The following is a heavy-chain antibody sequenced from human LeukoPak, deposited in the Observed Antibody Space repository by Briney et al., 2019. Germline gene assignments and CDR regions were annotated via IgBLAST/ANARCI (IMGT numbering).Heavy chain of an antibody. Sequence: SETRSLTCTVSGYSMSSGYYWGWIRQPPGKGLEWIATIYHSESPYYNPSLKSRVTISVDTSKNQFSLKLRSLTAADTAVYYCARVYTGSSWDYYYYMDVWGKGTTVTVSS. V-gene: IGHV4-38-2*02. CDR3: ARVYTGSSWDYYYYMDV. CDR2: IYHSESP. CDR1: GYSMSSGYY. D-gene: IGHD6-13*01. J-gene: IGHJ6*03.